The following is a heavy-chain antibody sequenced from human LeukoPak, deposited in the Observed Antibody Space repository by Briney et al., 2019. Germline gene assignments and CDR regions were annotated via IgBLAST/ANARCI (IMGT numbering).Heavy chain of an antibody. Sequence: PGGSLRLSCAASGFTFSSYSMNWVRQAPGKGLEWVSSISSSSYIYYADSVKGRFTISRDNAKNSLYLQMNSLRAEDTAVYYCARENTIFGVVIIGRWFDPWGQGTLVTVSS. CDR2: ISSSSYI. D-gene: IGHD3-3*01. J-gene: IGHJ5*02. CDR1: GFTFSSYS. CDR3: ARENTIFGVVIIGRWFDP. V-gene: IGHV3-21*01.